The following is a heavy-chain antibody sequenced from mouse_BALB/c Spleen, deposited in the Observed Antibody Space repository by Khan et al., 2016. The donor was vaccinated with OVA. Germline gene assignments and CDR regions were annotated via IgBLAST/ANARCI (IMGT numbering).Heavy chain of an antibody. D-gene: IGHD1-3*01. Sequence: QVQLQQSGPGLVAPSQSLSLTCTISGFSLTNYGISWVRQPPGKGLEWLVAIWSDGSTTYNSALKSSLTIIKDNSKSQVFLKMKSLHNEDTAIYVCARQPHRHNDVLDYWGQGTSVTVSS. CDR1: GFSLTNYG. CDR3: ARQPHRHNDVLDY. CDR2: IWSDGST. V-gene: IGHV2-6-1*01. J-gene: IGHJ4*01.